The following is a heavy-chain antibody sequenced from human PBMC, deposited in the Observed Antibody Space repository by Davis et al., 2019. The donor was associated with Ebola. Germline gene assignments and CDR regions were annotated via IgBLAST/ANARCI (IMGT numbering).Heavy chain of an antibody. J-gene: IGHJ4*02. CDR2: INPISGGT. CDR3: ARDVSEALAY. Sequence: ASVKVSCKASGYTFTGYYMHWVRRAPGQGLEWMGRINPISGGTNLAQRFQGRVTMSRDTSISTAYMELTRLTFDDTAVYYCARDVSEALAYWGQGTLVTVSS. CDR1: GYTFTGYY. V-gene: IGHV1-2*06.